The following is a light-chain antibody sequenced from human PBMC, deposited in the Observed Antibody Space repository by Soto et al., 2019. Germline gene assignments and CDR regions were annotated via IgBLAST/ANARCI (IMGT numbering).Light chain of an antibody. CDR3: SSYTSICTLV. CDR2: DVS. J-gene: IGLJ2*01. V-gene: IGLV2-14*01. CDR1: SSDVGAYNY. Sequence: QSALTQPAYVSGSPGQSITISCTGTSSDVGAYNYVSWYQQHPGKAPKLMIYDVSNRPSGVSNRFSGSKSGNTASLTISGLEAEDEADYYCSSYTSICTLVFGGGTKLTVL.